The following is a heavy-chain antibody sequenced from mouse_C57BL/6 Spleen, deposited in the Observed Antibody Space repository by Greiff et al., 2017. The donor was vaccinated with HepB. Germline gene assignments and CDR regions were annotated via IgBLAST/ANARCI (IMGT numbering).Heavy chain of an antibody. D-gene: IGHD4-1*01. J-gene: IGHJ3*01. CDR1: GYTFTEYT. CDR2: FYPGSGSI. CDR3: ARHEGWDAWFAY. Sequence: VQRVESGAELVKPGASVKLSCKASGYTFTEYTIHWVKQRSGQGLEWIGWFYPGSGSIKYNEKFKDKATLTADKSSSTVYMELSRLTSEDSAVLFCARHEGWDAWFAYWGQGTLVTVSA. V-gene: IGHV1-62-2*01.